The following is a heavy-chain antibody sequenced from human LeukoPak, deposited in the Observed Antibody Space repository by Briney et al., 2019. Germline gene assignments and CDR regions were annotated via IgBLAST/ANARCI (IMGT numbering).Heavy chain of an antibody. J-gene: IGHJ4*02. CDR3: ARRGGSGSYYFY. CDR1: GGSISSGGYY. Sequence: PSETLSLTCTVSGGSISSGGYYWSWIRQHPGKGLEWIGYIYYSGSTYYNPSLKSRVTISVDTSKNQFSLKLSSVTAADTAVYYCARRGGSGSYYFYWGQGTLVTVSS. CDR2: IYYSGST. D-gene: IGHD3-10*01. V-gene: IGHV4-31*03.